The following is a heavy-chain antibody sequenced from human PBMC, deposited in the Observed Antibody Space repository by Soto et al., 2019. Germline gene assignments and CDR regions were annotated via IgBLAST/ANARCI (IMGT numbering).Heavy chain of an antibody. CDR2: IWYDGSNK. CDR1: GFTFSSYG. Sequence: GGSLRLSCAASGFTFSSYGMHWVRQAPGKGLEWVAVIWYDGSNKYYADSVKGRFTISRDNSKNTLYLQMNSLRAEDTAVYYCARDKAGLLWFGDEGDAFDIWGQGTMVTVSS. CDR3: ARDKAGLLWFGDEGDAFDI. D-gene: IGHD3-10*01. V-gene: IGHV3-33*08. J-gene: IGHJ3*02.